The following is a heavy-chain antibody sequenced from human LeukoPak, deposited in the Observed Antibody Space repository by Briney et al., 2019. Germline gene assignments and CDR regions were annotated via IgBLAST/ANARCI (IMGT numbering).Heavy chain of an antibody. V-gene: IGHV5-51*01. Sequence: GESLKISCKGSGYSFSTYWIGWVRQLPGKGLEWMGIMYPGDSDTRYSPSFQGQVTISADKSISTVYLQWSSLKASDTAMHYCARRAGEWELLDYWGQGTLVTVSS. CDR3: ARRAGEWELLDY. D-gene: IGHD1-26*01. J-gene: IGHJ4*02. CDR1: GYSFSTYW. CDR2: MYPGDSDT.